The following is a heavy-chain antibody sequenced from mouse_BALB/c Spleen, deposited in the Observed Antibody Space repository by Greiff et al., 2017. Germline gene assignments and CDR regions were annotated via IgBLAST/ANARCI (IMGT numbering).Heavy chain of an antibody. CDR1: GFTFSSYG. D-gene: IGHD1-3*01. Sequence: EVQVVESGGDLVKPGGSLKLSCAASGFTFSSYGMSWVRQTPDKRLEWVATISSGGSYTYYPDSVKGRFTISRDNAKNTLYLQMSSLKSEDTAMYYGASQADNYVWAMDYWGQGTSVTVSS. V-gene: IGHV5-6*01. J-gene: IGHJ4*01. CDR3: ASQADNYVWAMDY. CDR2: ISSGGSYT.